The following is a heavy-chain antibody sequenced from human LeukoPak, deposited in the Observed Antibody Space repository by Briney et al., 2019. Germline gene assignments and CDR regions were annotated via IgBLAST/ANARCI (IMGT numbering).Heavy chain of an antibody. CDR2: IYYSGTT. Sequence: SQTLSLTCTVSGGSISSGGYYWSWIRQLPGKGLEWIGYIYYSGTTYYNPSLKSRISISVDTSKNQFSLKLSSVTAADTAVYYCARDAGTDMTFNRYFDLWGRGTLVTVSS. CDR1: GGSISSGGYY. D-gene: IGHD6-13*01. V-gene: IGHV4-31*03. J-gene: IGHJ2*01. CDR3: ARDAGTDMTFNRYFDL.